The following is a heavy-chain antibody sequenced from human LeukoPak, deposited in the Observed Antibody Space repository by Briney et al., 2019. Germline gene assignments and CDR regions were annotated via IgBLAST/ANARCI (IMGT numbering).Heavy chain of an antibody. CDR2: IIPIFGTA. CDR1: GGTLSSYA. Sequence: GASVKVSCKASGGTLSSYAISWVRQAPGQGLEWTGRIIPIFGTANYAQKFQGRVTITTDESTSTAYMELSSLRSEDTAVYYCASYPSGNAEIGWGQGTLVTVSS. J-gene: IGHJ4*02. CDR3: ASYPSGNAEIG. V-gene: IGHV1-69*05. D-gene: IGHD1-26*01.